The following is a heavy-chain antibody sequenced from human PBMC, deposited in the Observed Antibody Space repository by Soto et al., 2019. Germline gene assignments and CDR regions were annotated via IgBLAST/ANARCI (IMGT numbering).Heavy chain of an antibody. Sequence: QVQLVESGGGVVRPGRSLRLSCAASGFISSNYGMHWVRQAAGKGLEWVAVIWYDGTNKYYADSVKGRFTISRDNSKNTLYLQMNSLRAEDTAVYYCAKDHLYSSGWYARYYYGMDVWGQGTTVTVSS. D-gene: IGHD6-19*01. CDR2: IWYDGTNK. CDR3: AKDHLYSSGWYARYYYGMDV. V-gene: IGHV3-33*06. J-gene: IGHJ6*02. CDR1: GFISSNYG.